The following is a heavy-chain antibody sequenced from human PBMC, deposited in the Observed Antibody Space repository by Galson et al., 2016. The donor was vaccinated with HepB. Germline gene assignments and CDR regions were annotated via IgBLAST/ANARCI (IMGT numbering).Heavy chain of an antibody. J-gene: IGHJ6*02. D-gene: IGHD6-19*01. CDR3: ARDLEVVAGHGMGV. V-gene: IGHV1-69*13. CDR1: GGTFMNYA. CDR2: MIPVFGTA. Sequence: SVKVSCKASGGTFMNYAINWVRQAPGQGLEWMGRMIPVFGTANYAQKSQGRITITADESTITVYMELSSLRSEDTAVYYCARDLEVVAGHGMGVWGQGTTVTVSS.